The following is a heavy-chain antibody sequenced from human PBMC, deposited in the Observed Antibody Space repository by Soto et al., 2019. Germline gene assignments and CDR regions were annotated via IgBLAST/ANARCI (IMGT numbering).Heavy chain of an antibody. J-gene: IGHJ5*02. CDR2: IIPILGIA. CDR1: GGTFSSYT. D-gene: IGHD3-10*01. CDR3: AALWFGELDWFDP. V-gene: IGHV1-69*02. Sequence: SVKVSCKASGGTFSSYTISWVRQAPGQGLEWMGRIIPILGIANYAQKFQGRVTITADKSTSTAYMELSSLRSEDTAVYYCAALWFGELDWFDPWGQGTLVTVSS.